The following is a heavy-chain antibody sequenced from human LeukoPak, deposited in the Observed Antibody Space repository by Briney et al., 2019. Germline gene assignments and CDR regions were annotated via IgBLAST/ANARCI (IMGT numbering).Heavy chain of an antibody. J-gene: IGHJ5*02. Sequence: PSETLSLTCAVYGGSFSGYYWSWIRQPPGKGLEWIGEINHSGSTNYNPSLKSRVTISVDTPKNQFSLKLSSVTAADTAFYYCARRHYGSSPFDPWGQGTLVTVSS. D-gene: IGHD6-13*01. CDR2: INHSGST. V-gene: IGHV4-34*01. CDR3: ARRHYGSSPFDP. CDR1: GGSFSGYY.